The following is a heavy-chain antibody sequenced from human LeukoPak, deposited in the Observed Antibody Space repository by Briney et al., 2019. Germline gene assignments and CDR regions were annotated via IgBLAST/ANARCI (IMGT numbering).Heavy chain of an antibody. CDR3: ARGDSSGYTS. CDR1: GFSFSDYS. CDR2: VSSSGSGSTI. J-gene: IGHJ4*02. Sequence: GGSLRLSCAASGFSFSDYSMSWIRQAPGKGLEWISYVSSSGSGSTIYYADSVKGRFTISRDNAKNSLYLQMNSLRAEDTALYYCARGDSSGYTSWGQGTLVTVSS. D-gene: IGHD3-22*01. V-gene: IGHV3-11*01.